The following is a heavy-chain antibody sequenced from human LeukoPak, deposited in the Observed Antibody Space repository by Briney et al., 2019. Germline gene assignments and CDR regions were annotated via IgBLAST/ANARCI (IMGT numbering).Heavy chain of an antibody. Sequence: SETLSLTCTVSGGSISSYYWSWTRQPPGKGLEWIGYIYYSGSTNYNPSLKSRVTISVDTSKNQFSLKLSSVTAADTAVYYCARHLTGHDYGDYVGAFDIWGQGTMVTVSS. CDR3: ARHLTGHDYGDYVGAFDI. CDR2: IYYSGST. J-gene: IGHJ3*02. CDR1: GGSISSYY. V-gene: IGHV4-59*08. D-gene: IGHD4-17*01.